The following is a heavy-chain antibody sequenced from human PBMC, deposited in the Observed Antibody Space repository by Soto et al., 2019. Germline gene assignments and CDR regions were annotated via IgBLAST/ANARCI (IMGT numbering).Heavy chain of an antibody. V-gene: IGHV4-59*01. CDR3: ARFDCSGGSCYSIDY. J-gene: IGHJ4*02. CDR2: IYYSGST. CDR1: GGSISSYY. D-gene: IGHD2-15*01. Sequence: SETLSLTCTVSGGSISSYYWSWIRQPPGKGLEWIGYIYYSGSTNYNPSLKSRVTISVDTSKNQFSLKLSSVTAADTAVYYCARFDCSGGSCYSIDYWGQGTLVTVSS.